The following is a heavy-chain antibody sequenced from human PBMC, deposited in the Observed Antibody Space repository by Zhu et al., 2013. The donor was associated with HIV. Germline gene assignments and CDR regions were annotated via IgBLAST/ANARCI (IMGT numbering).Heavy chain of an antibody. V-gene: IGHV1-2*02. CDR3: AKANIPATRAYNWFDP. Sequence: QVQLVQSGAEVKKPGASVKVSCKASGYTFTGYYMHWVRQAPGQGLEWMGWINPNSGGTNYAQKFQGRVTMTRDTSISTAYMELSRLRFDDTAVYYCAKANIPATRAYNWFDPWGQGTLVTVSS. CDR1: GYTFTGYY. CDR2: INPNSGGT. D-gene: IGHD2-2*01. J-gene: IGHJ5*02.